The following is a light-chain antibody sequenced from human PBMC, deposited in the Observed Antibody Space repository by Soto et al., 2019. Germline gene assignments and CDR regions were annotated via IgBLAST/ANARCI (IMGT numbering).Light chain of an antibody. CDR1: QSISSW. V-gene: IGKV1-5*03. Sequence: DIQKTQSPSTLSVSVGDRVTITCRASQSISSWLAWYQQKPGKAPKLLIYKASSLESGVPSRFSGSGSGTEFTLAISSLQPDDFATYYCQQYNSYLVTFGGGTKVDIK. CDR2: KAS. CDR3: QQYNSYLVT. J-gene: IGKJ4*01.